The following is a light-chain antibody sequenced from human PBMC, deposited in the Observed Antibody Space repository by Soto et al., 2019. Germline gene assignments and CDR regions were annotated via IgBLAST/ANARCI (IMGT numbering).Light chain of an antibody. CDR3: LSYDDSLCGSGV. J-gene: IGLJ3*02. Sequence: QSVLTQPPSVSGAPGLRVTISCTGSSSNIGADYDVHWYQQIPGKAPKLLIYSNNKRPSGVPDRFSGSKSGTSASLAITGLQAEDEADYYCLSYDDSLCGSGVFCGGTKVTLL. CDR1: SSNIGADYD. CDR2: SNN. V-gene: IGLV1-40*01.